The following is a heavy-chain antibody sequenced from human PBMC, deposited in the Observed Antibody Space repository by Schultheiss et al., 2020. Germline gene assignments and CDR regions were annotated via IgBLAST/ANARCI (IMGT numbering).Heavy chain of an antibody. CDR1: GFTFSSYG. Sequence: GGSLRLSCAASGFTFSSYGMHWVRQAPGKGLEWVGGFDPEDGETIYAQKFQGRVTMTEDTSTDTAYMELRNLRSEDTAVYYCATDYYASGSSYIPEANYYAMDVWGQGTTVTVSS. D-gene: IGHD3-10*01. CDR3: ATDYYASGSSYIPEANYYAMDV. CDR2: FDPEDGET. V-gene: IGHV1-24*01. J-gene: IGHJ6*02.